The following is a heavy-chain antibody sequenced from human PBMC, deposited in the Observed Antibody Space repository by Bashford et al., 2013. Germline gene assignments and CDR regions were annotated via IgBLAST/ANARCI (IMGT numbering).Heavy chain of an antibody. V-gene: IGHV4-4*07. D-gene: IGHD2-2*01. CDR3: ARVPAAKGYFDY. CDR1: GDSFSSFY. J-gene: IGHJ4*01. Sequence: SSETLSLTCTVTGDSFSSFYWTWIRQPAGKGLEWIGRIGTSGSTNYNPSLKTRVTISVDTSKNQFSLQLNSVTPEDTAVYYCARVPAAKGYFDYVGQEPWSPS. CDR2: IGTSGST.